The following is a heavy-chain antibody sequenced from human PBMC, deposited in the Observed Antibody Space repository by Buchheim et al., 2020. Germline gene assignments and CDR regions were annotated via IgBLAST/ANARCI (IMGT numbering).Heavy chain of an antibody. CDR3: AEDHVLWFGGPMGRDYYYGMDV. D-gene: IGHD3-10*01. CDR1: GFSFSNYA. Sequence: EVQLLESGGGLVQPGGSLRLSCAASGFSFSNYAMTWVRQAPGKGLEWVSAIRGDGGATYYADSVKGRFTISRDNSQNTLYLQMNSLRAEDTAVYYCAEDHVLWFGGPMGRDYYYGMDVWGQGTT. CDR2: IRGDGGAT. J-gene: IGHJ6*02. V-gene: IGHV3-23*01.